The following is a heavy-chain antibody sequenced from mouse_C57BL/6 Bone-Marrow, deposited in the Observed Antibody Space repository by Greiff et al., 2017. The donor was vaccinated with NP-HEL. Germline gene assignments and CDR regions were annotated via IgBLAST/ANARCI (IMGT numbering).Heavy chain of an antibody. D-gene: IGHD1-1*01. CDR3: ARGGTTVVADYYAMDY. CDR1: GYTFTSYW. CDR2: IDPTSGGT. J-gene: IGHJ4*01. V-gene: IGHV1-72*01. Sequence: QVQLQQPGAELVKPGASVKLSCTASGYTFTSYWLHWVTQRPGRGLEWIGRIDPTSGGTKYHEKFKSKATLTVDKPSSTAYMQLSSLTSEDSAVYYCARGGTTVVADYYAMDYWGQGTSVTVSS.